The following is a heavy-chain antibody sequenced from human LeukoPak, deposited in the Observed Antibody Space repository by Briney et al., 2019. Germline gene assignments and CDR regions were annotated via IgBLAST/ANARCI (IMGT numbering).Heavy chain of an antibody. J-gene: IGHJ6*03. Sequence: SETLSLTCTVSGGSITIYYWSWIRQPPGKGLEYIGHIYYSGSTAYTPSLRSRVTISVDTSKNQFSLKLNSVSAADTAMYFCARWFCSGACYYMDVWGKGTTVTVSS. V-gene: IGHV4-59*01. CDR3: ARWFCSGACYYMDV. D-gene: IGHD2-15*01. CDR1: GGSITIYY. CDR2: IYYSGST.